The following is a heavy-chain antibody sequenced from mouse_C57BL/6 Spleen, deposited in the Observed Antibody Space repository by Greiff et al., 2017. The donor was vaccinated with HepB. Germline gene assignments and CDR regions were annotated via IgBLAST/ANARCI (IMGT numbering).Heavy chain of an antibody. Sequence: VKLMESGAELARPGASVKLSCKASGYTFTSYGISWVKQRTGQGLEWIGEIYPRSGNTYYNEKFKGKATLTADKSSSTAYMELRSLTSEDSAVYFCARGYDYDENYYDMDCWGPGTTVTVSS. J-gene: IGHJ4*01. V-gene: IGHV1-81*01. CDR1: GYTFTSYG. D-gene: IGHD2-4*01. CDR3: ARGYDYDENYYDMDC. CDR2: IYPRSGNT.